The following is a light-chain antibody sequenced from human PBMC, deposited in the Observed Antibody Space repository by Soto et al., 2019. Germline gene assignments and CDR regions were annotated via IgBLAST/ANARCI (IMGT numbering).Light chain of an antibody. J-gene: IGLJ1*01. CDR2: EVS. CDR1: SSDVGGYNY. CDR3: SSYTNINTRACV. V-gene: IGLV2-14*01. Sequence: QSVLTQPASVSGSPGQSITISCTGTSSDVGGYNYVSWYQQHPGKAPKLMISEVSNRPSGVSNRFSGSKSGNTASLTISGLQAEDEADYYCSSYTNINTRACVFGTGTKVTVL.